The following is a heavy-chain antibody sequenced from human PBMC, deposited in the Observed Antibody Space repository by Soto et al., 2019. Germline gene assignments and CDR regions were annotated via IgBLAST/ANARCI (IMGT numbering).Heavy chain of an antibody. J-gene: IGHJ2*01. CDR1: GGSISIYY. CDR3: ASSGWHLGYFDL. V-gene: IGHV4-59*01. Sequence: PSETLSLTCTGSGGSISIYYWSLIRQPPGKGLEWIGYIHYSGSTNYNPSLKSRVTISVDTSKNQFSLKLSSVTAADTAVYYCASSGWHLGYFDLWGRGTLVTVSS. CDR2: IHYSGST. D-gene: IGHD6-19*01.